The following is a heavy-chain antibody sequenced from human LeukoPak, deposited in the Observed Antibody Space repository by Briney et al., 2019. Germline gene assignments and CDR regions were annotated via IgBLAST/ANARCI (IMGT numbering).Heavy chain of an antibody. J-gene: IGHJ4*02. D-gene: IGHD6-13*01. CDR3: ARDRPHRIAAAGTAHDY. V-gene: IGHV3-21*01. CDR2: ISSSSSYI. Sequence: GGSLRLSCAASGFTFSSYSMNWVRQAPGKGLEWVSSISSSSSYIYYADSVKGRFTISRDNAKNSLYLQMNSLRAEDTAVYYCARDRPHRIAAAGTAHDYWGQGTLVTVPS. CDR1: GFTFSSYS.